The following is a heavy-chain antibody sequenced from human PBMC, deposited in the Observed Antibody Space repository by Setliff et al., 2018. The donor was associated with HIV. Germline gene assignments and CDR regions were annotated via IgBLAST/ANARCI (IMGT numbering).Heavy chain of an antibody. D-gene: IGHD7-27*01. V-gene: IGHV4-59*05. Sequence: SETLSLTCSVSGASIRSYYWSWIRQPPGRGLEWIASVFHIGSTYHNPSLKSRVSISIDTSKTQVSLKLRSVTAADTAVYYCARLGIANAPDDYWGQGTLVTVSS. J-gene: IGHJ4*02. CDR2: VFHIGST. CDR1: GASIRSYY. CDR3: ARLGIANAPDDY.